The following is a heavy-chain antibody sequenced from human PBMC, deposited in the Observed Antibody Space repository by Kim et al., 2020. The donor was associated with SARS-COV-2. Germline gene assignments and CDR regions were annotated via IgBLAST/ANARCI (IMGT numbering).Heavy chain of an antibody. CDR3: ARDLGGSDLGWYLDY. J-gene: IGHJ4*02. CDR1: GFTFSSYA. Sequence: GGSLRLSCAASGFTFSSYAMHWVRQAPGKGLEWVAVISYDGSNKYYADSVKGRFTISRDNSKNTLYLQMNSLRAEDTAVYYCARDLGGSDLGWYLDYWGQGTLVTVSS. D-gene: IGHD6-19*01. V-gene: IGHV3-30-3*01. CDR2: ISYDGSNK.